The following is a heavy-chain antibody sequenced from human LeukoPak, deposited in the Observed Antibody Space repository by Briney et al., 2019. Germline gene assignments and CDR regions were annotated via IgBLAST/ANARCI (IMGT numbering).Heavy chain of an antibody. J-gene: IGHJ5*02. CDR1: GYSFASYW. CDR3: AALAYCGGGCYSSWFYP. Sequence: GESLKISCKGSGYSFASYWIGWVRQMPGKGLEWMGIIYPGDSDISYSPSFQGQVTISAVKSISTAYLQWSSLKASDTAMYYCAALAYCGGGCYSSWFYPWGQGTLVTVSS. CDR2: IYPGDSDI. V-gene: IGHV5-51*01. D-gene: IGHD2-21*02.